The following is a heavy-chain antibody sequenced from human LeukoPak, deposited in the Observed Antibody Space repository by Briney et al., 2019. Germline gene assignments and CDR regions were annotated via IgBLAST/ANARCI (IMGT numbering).Heavy chain of an antibody. D-gene: IGHD2-15*01. Sequence: ASVKVSCKASGYTFTSYDINWVRQATGQGLEWMGWMNPNSGNTGYAQKFQGRVTMTRNTSISTAYMELSSLRSEDTAVYYCARAAVVPDYYGMDVWGQGTTVTVSS. J-gene: IGHJ6*02. CDR3: ARAAVVPDYYGMDV. CDR2: MNPNSGNT. V-gene: IGHV1-8*01. CDR1: GYTFTSYD.